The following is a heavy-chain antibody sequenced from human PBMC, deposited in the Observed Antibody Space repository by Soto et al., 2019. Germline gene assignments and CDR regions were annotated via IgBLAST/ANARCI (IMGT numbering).Heavy chain of an antibody. V-gene: IGHV4-61*01. J-gene: IGHJ4*02. CDR3: VREANYYDSSGYWDDY. Sequence: PSETLSLTCTLSGGSVSGGSYYWSWIRQPPGKGLEWIGYIYSSGGSNYSPSLKSRVTISVDTSKNQFTLKLRSVTAADTAVYYCVREANYYDSSGYWDDYWGQGTLVTVS. CDR2: IYSSGGS. CDR1: GGSVSGGSYY. D-gene: IGHD3-22*01.